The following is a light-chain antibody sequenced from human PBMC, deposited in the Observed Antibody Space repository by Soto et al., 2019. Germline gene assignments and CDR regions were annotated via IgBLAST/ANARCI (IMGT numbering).Light chain of an antibody. CDR2: DTS. V-gene: IGKV3-20*01. Sequence: EIVLTQSPGTLSLSPGERATLSCRASQSVRSSYLAWYQQKPGQAPRLLIYDTSSRATGIPDRLSGSGSGTDFTLTISRLEPEDFAVYYCQQYGSSPWTFGQGTKVEIK. J-gene: IGKJ1*01. CDR3: QQYGSSPWT. CDR1: QSVRSSY.